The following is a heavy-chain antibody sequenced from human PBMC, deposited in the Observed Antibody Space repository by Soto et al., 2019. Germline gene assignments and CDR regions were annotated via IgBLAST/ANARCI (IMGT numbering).Heavy chain of an antibody. D-gene: IGHD2-15*01. CDR2: ISSTGNTI. J-gene: IGHJ5*02. CDR3: ARGRIGFLKGGWFDP. Sequence: QVQLVESGGGLVKPGGSLRLSCAASGFTFSDYYMNWIRQAPGKGLEWISYISSTGNTIYYADSVKGRFTITRDTANNPLHLQMSRLRADDTAVYYCARGRIGFLKGGWFDPWGQRTLGTV. CDR1: GFTFSDYY. V-gene: IGHV3-11*01.